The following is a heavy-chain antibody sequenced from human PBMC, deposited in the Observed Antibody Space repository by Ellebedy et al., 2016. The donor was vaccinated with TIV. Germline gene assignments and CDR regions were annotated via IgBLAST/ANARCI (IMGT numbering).Heavy chain of an antibody. D-gene: IGHD2-21*02. Sequence: SGPTLVKPTETLTLTCTVSGFSLSNLIMSVSWIRQPPGKALEWLANIFSNDERSYSTSLKNRLTISKDTSKSQVVLTMTNMDAVDTATYYCARTLRYCGGDCSHQFDFWGQGTLVTVSS. V-gene: IGHV2-26*01. J-gene: IGHJ4*02. CDR1: GFSLSNLIMS. CDR2: IFSNDER. CDR3: ARTLRYCGGDCSHQFDF.